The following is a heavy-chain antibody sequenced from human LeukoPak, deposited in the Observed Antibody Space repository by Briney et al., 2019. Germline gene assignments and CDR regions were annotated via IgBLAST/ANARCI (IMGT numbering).Heavy chain of an antibody. CDR1: GFTFSSYG. D-gene: IGHD2-15*01. J-gene: IGHJ4*02. Sequence: PGGSLRLSCAASGFTFSSYGMHWVRQAPGKGLEWVSAISGSGGSTYYADSVKGRFTISRDNSKNTLYLQMNSLRAEDTAVYYCAKGLRYRSGGSCYVEGACLDYWGQGTLVTVSS. CDR3: AKGLRYRSGGSCYVEGACLDY. CDR2: ISGSGGST. V-gene: IGHV3-23*01.